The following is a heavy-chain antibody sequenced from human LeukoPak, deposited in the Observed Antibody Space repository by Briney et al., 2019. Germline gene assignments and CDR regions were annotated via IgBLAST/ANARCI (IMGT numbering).Heavy chain of an antibody. D-gene: IGHD3-10*01. Sequence: GGSLRLSCAASGFTFSSYSMNWVRQAPGKGLEWVSSISSSSSYIYYADSVKGRFTISRDNAKNSLYLQMNSLRAEDTAVYYCARDRSLLYGSNYYYMDVWGKGTTVTISS. V-gene: IGHV3-21*01. CDR2: ISSSSSYI. CDR3: ARDRSLLYGSNYYYMDV. CDR1: GFTFSSYS. J-gene: IGHJ6*03.